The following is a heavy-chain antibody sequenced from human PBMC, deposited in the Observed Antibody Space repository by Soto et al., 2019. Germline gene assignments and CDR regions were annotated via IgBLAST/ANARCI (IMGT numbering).Heavy chain of an antibody. CDR1: GGTFSSYV. CDR2: IIPIFGTA. V-gene: IGHV1-69*13. Sequence: GASVKVSRKASGGTFSSYVISRGRQAPGQGLEWMGGIIPIFGTANYAQKFQGRVTITADESTSTAYMELSSLRSEDTAVYYCARDRVELEWLFALWGQGTLVTVSS. D-gene: IGHD3-3*01. J-gene: IGHJ4*02. CDR3: ARDRVELEWLFAL.